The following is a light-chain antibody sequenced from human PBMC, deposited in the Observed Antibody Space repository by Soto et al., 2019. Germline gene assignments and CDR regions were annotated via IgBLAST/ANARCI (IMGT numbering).Light chain of an antibody. CDR2: EVS. V-gene: IGLV2-14*01. J-gene: IGLJ3*02. CDR1: SSDVGGYNY. CDR3: SSSTSSSTRV. Sequence: QSALTQPASVSGSPGQSITISCTGTSSDVGGYNYVSWYQQHPGKAPKLMIYEVSNRPSGVSNRFSGSKSGTTASLTISGLQVEDEADSYCSSSTSSSTRVFGGGTKLTVL.